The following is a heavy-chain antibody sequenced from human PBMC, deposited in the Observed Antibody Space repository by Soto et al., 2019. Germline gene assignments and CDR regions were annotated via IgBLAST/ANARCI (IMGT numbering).Heavy chain of an antibody. V-gene: IGHV3-30*18. J-gene: IGHJ6*02. Sequence: GGSLRLSCAASGFTFGGYGMHWVRQAPGKGLEWVAIISYDGGNRYYADSVKGRFTISGDNSKHTVYLHMNSLRPEDTAVYYCAKPIASAASFYYSMDVWGQRTTVTASS. CDR2: ISYDGGNR. D-gene: IGHD6-13*01. CDR3: AKPIASAASFYYSMDV. CDR1: GFTFGGYG.